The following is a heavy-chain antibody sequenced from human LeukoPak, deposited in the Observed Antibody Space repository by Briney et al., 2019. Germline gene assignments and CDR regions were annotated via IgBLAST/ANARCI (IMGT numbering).Heavy chain of an antibody. CDR3: AKKVSPLELPPYYFDY. D-gene: IGHD1-7*01. V-gene: IGHV3-11*01. Sequence: PGGSLRLSCAASGFTFSDYYMSWLRQAPGEGLEWVSYITSSGTTIYYADSVKGRFTISRDNSKNSLYLQMNSLRTEDTALYYCAKKVSPLELPPYYFDYWGQGTLVTVSS. CDR2: ITSSGTTI. J-gene: IGHJ4*02. CDR1: GFTFSDYY.